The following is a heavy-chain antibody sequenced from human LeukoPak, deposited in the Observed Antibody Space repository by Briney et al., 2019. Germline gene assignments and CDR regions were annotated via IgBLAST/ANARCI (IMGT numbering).Heavy chain of an antibody. D-gene: IGHD5-12*01. CDR1: GFTFSSYS. V-gene: IGHV3-21*01. CDR2: ISSSSSYK. CDR3: ARDRHGVATIGDFDY. Sequence: GGSLRLSCAASGFTFSSYSMNWVRQAPGKGLEWVSSISSSSSYKYYADSVKGRFTISRDNAKNSVYLQMNSLRAEDTAVYYCARDRHGVATIGDFDYWGQGTLVTVSS. J-gene: IGHJ4*02.